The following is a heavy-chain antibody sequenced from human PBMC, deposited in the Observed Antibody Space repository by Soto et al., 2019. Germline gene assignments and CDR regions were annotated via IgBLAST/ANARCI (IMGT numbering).Heavy chain of an antibody. CDR1: GGSISSGGYY. Sequence: QVQLQESGPGLVKPSQTLSLTCTVSGGSISSGGYYWSWIRQHPGKGLEWIGYIYYSGSTYYNPSLKSRVTISVDRSKNQFSLKLSSVTAADTAVYYCASLTVKRGYYGMDVWGQGTTVTVSS. D-gene: IGHD4-17*01. CDR2: IYYSGST. J-gene: IGHJ6*02. CDR3: ASLTVKRGYYGMDV. V-gene: IGHV4-31*03.